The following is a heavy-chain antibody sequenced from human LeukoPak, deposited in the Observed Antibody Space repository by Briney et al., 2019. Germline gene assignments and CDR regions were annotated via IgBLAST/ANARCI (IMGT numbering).Heavy chain of an antibody. J-gene: IGHJ4*02. Sequence: GGSLRLSCAASGFTFSSYSMNWVRQAPGKGLEWVSVIYSGGSTYYADSVKGRFTISRDNAKNSLYLQMNSLRAEDTAVYYCARSPWFGETPLFDYWGQGTLVTVSS. V-gene: IGHV3-66*01. D-gene: IGHD3-10*01. CDR3: ARSPWFGETPLFDY. CDR2: IYSGGST. CDR1: GFTFSSYS.